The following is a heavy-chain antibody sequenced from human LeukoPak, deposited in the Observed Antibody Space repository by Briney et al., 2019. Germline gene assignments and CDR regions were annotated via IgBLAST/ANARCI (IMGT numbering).Heavy chain of an antibody. CDR3: ARIVATIYFDY. V-gene: IGHV4-34*01. J-gene: IGHJ4*02. CDR2: INHSGST. D-gene: IGHD5-12*01. CDR1: GGSFSGYY. Sequence: PSETLPLTCAVYGGSFSGYYWSWIRQPPGKGLEWIGEINHSGSTNYNPSLKSRVTISVDTSKNQFSLKLSSVTAADTAVYYCARIVATIYFDYWGQGTLVTVSS.